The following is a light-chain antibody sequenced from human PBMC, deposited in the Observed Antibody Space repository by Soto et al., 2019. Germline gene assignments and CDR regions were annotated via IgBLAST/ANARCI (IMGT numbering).Light chain of an antibody. CDR1: QSVTND. CDR2: GAS. J-gene: IGKJ4*01. CDR3: QQTATTPLT. V-gene: IGKV1-39*01. Sequence: DIQMTQFPSSLSAAVGDRVTITCRASQSVTNDLNWYQQKQGKAPKLLIYGASSLPSGVPSRFSGSGSGTDFTLSITSLHPEDFATYYCQQTATTPLTFGGGTKVEIK.